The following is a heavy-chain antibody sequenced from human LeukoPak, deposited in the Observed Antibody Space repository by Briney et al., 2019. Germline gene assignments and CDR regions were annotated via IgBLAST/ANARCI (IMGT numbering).Heavy chain of an antibody. CDR3: AKDLAARLLFATFQYYYYGMDV. J-gene: IGHJ6*02. V-gene: IGHV3-43*02. CDR1: GFTFDDYA. CDR2: IIRDGGTT. Sequence: GGSLRLSCAASGFTFDDYAMHWVRQAPGKGLEWVSLIIRDGGTTYYADSVKGRFTISRDNSKNSLYLQMNSLRTEDTALYYCAKDLAARLLFATFQYYYYGMDVWGQGTTVTVSS. D-gene: IGHD6-6*01.